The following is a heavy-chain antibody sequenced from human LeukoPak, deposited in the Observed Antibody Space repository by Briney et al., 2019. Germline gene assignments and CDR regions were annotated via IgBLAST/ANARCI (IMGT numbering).Heavy chain of an antibody. V-gene: IGHV1-24*01. D-gene: IGHD3-22*01. J-gene: IGHJ4*02. Sequence: ASVKVSCKVSGYTLTELSMHWVRQAPGKGLEWMGGFDPEDGETIYAQKFQGRVTMTEDTSTDTAYMELSGLRSEDTAVYYCATVRYYYNSSGYVRSYYFDYWGQGTLVTVSS. CDR1: GYTLTELS. CDR2: FDPEDGET. CDR3: ATVRYYYNSSGYVRSYYFDY.